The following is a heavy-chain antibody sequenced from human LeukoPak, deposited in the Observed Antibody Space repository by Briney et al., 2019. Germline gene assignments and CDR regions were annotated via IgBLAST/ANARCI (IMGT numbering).Heavy chain of an antibody. D-gene: IGHD1-26*01. J-gene: IGHJ4*02. Sequence: GGSLRLSCAASGFPFSRYWMALVRQDPGKGLGWVYSIKGDGSKIYYLDSVKGRITITRDNANNALWLQMNSLRAEDTGVDYCARSGWDQWHWGQGTLVTVSS. CDR3: ARSGWDQWH. CDR2: IKGDGSKI. V-gene: IGHV3-7*04. CDR1: GFPFSRYW.